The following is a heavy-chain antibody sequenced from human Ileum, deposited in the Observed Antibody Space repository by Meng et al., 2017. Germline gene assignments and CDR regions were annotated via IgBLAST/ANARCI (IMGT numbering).Heavy chain of an antibody. V-gene: IGHV4-4*03. CDR3: ARHIVGPTPGMEY. D-gene: IGHD1-26*01. CDR1: GDSISSSGC. CDR2: IYQSGST. J-gene: IGHJ4*02. Sequence: LRLLGPGRGLLMPPAHLSLAFACSGDSISSSGCWSWVRLPPGKGLEWIGQIYQSGSTNYNPSLKSRVTISIDRSENQLSLKLSSVTAADTAVYYCARHIVGPTPGMEYWGQGTLVTVSS.